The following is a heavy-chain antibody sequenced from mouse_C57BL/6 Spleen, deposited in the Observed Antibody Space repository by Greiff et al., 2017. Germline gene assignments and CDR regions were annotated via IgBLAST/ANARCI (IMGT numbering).Heavy chain of an antibody. J-gene: IGHJ3*01. CDR2: ISSGSSTI. D-gene: IGHD1-1*01. CDR1: GFTFSDYG. CDR3: AKGDTTSSWFAY. Sequence: EVQLMEPGGGLVKPGGSLKLSCAASGFTFSDYGMHWVRQAPEKGLEWVAYISSGSSTIYYADTVKGRFTLSSDNAKHTLFMQRASLRSEDTAMYYCAKGDTTSSWFAYWGQGTLVTVSA. V-gene: IGHV5-17*01.